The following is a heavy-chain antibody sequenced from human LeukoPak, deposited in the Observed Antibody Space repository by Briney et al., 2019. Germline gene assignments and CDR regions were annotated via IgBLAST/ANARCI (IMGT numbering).Heavy chain of an antibody. J-gene: IGHJ3*02. V-gene: IGHV3-53*04. Sequence: PGGSLRLSCAASGFTVSSNYMSWVRQAPGKGLEWVSVIYSGGSTYYADSVKGRFTISRHNSKNTLYLQMNSLRAEDTAVYYCAREGLRYYDKGAFDIWGQGTMVTVSS. D-gene: IGHD3-22*01. CDR2: IYSGGST. CDR3: AREGLRYYDKGAFDI. CDR1: GFTVSSNY.